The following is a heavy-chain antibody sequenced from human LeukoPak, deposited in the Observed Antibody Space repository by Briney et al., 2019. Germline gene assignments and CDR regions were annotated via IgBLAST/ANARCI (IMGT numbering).Heavy chain of an antibody. D-gene: IGHD3-3*01. V-gene: IGHV1-69*05. J-gene: IGHJ5*02. Sequence: GASVKVSCKASGGTFSSYAISWVRQAPGQGLEWMGRIIPIFGTANYARKFQGRVTITTDESTSTAYMELSSLRSEDTAVYYCASGGGDILEWLSFGAFDPWGQGTLVTVSS. CDR2: IIPIFGTA. CDR1: GGTFSSYA. CDR3: ASGGGDILEWLSFGAFDP.